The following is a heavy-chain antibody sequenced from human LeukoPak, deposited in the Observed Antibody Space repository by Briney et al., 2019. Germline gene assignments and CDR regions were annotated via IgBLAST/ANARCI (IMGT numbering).Heavy chain of an antibody. V-gene: IGHV4-59*01. CDR3: ARVSYSYPTD. CDR2: IYYSGST. D-gene: IGHD5-18*01. Sequence: SETLSLTCTVSGGSISSYYWSWLRQPPGKGLEWIGYIYYSGSTNYNPSLTSRVTISVDTSKNQFSLKLSSVTAADTAVYYCARVSYSYPTDWGQGTLVTVSS. J-gene: IGHJ4*02. CDR1: GGSISSYY.